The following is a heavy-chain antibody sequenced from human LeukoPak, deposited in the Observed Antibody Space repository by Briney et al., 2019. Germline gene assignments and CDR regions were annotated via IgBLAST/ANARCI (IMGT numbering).Heavy chain of an antibody. Sequence: GASVKVSCKASGYTFTSYAMNWVRQAPGQGLEWMGRINPNSGGTNYAQKFQGRVTMTRDSSISTAYMELSRLRSDDTAVYYCARGDSYSSSSINFDPWGQGTLVTVSS. J-gene: IGHJ5*02. CDR1: GYTFTSYA. CDR2: INPNSGGT. CDR3: ARGDSYSSSSINFDP. V-gene: IGHV1-2*02. D-gene: IGHD6-13*01.